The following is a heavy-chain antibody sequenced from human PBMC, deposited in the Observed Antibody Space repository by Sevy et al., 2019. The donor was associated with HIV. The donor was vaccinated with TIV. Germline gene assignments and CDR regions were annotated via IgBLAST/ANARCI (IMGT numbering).Heavy chain of an antibody. V-gene: IGHV3-23*01. J-gene: IGHJ4*02. CDR2: ISVSGGGT. Sequence: GGSLRLSCAASGFTFSSYAMSWVRQAPGKGLEWVSPISVSGGGTNYADSVKGRFTISRDNSKNTLYLQMNSLKAEDTAVYYCAKAPNGYYGSGREGYYFDYWGQGTLVTVSS. CDR1: GFTFSSYA. CDR3: AKAPNGYYGSGREGYYFDY. D-gene: IGHD3-10*01.